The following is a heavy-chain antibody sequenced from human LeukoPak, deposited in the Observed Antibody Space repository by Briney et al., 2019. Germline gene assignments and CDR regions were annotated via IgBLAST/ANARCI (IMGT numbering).Heavy chain of an antibody. V-gene: IGHV3-7*01. Sequence: GGSLRLSCVGSGSSFSDSWMTWVRRAPGKGLEWVANINQGGSERNHVDSVKGRFTISRDDARTSLFLQMNSLRAEDTGVYYCGRGDGYLVDHWGQGTLVTVST. D-gene: IGHD5-24*01. CDR1: GSSFSDSW. CDR3: GRGDGYLVDH. CDR2: INQGGSER. J-gene: IGHJ4*02.